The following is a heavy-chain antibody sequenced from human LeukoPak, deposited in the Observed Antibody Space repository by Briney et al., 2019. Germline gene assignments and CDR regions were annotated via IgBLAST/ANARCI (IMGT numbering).Heavy chain of an antibody. CDR3: AKGTDGLRYFDL. V-gene: IGHV3-23*01. J-gene: IGHJ2*01. D-gene: IGHD3-10*01. Sequence: GGSLRLSCAAPGVTFSSYVMSWVRQAPGKGLEWVSTVGISGSITYYADSVKGRFTISRDNSKNTLYLQMNSLRAEDTAVYYCAKGTDGLRYFDLWGRGTLVTVSS. CDR2: VGISGSIT. CDR1: GVTFSSYV.